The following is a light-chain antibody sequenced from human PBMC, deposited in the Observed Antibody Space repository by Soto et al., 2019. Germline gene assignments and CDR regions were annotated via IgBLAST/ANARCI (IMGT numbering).Light chain of an antibody. CDR1: QSLVYSDGNTY. J-gene: IGKJ1*01. Sequence: DVVLTQTPLSSPVTLGQPASISCRSSQSLVYSDGNTYLSWLQQRPGQPPRLLIYQISNRFSGVPDRFSGSGAGTDFPLKISRVEAEDVGVYYCMQFAHFPRTFGQGTKVEIK. V-gene: IGKV2-24*01. CDR3: MQFAHFPRT. CDR2: QIS.